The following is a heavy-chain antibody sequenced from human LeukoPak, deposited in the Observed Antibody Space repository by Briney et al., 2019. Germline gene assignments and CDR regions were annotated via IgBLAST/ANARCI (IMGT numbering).Heavy chain of an antibody. CDR1: DYTFTSYW. V-gene: IGHV5-51*01. Sequence: GESLKISCQGSDYTFTSYWIGWVRQMPGKGLEWMGIIYPGDSDTTYGPSFQGQVTISADKSISTAYLQWSSLKASDTAMYYCARSYSRTHFDYWGQGTLVTVSS. CDR3: ARSYSRTHFDY. CDR2: IYPGDSDT. J-gene: IGHJ4*02. D-gene: IGHD2-2*01.